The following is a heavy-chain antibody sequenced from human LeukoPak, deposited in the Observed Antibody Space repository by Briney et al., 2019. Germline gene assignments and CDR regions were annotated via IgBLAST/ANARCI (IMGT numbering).Heavy chain of an antibody. CDR2: SSSRNSTI. J-gene: IGHJ6*02. CDR1: GFTFSSYS. V-gene: IGHV3-48*02. CDR3: ARVWDYDILTGRHYYYYGMDV. D-gene: IGHD3-9*01. Sequence: PGGSLRLSCAASGFTFSSYSMNWVRQAPGKGLEWVSYSSSRNSTIYYADSVKGRFTISRDNAKNSLYLQMNSLRDEDTAVYYCARVWDYDILTGRHYYYYGMDVWGQGTTVTVSS.